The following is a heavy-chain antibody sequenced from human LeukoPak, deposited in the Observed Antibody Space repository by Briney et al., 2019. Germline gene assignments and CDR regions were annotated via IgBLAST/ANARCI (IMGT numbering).Heavy chain of an antibody. CDR1: GFTFSSHG. Sequence: PGGSLRLSCAASGFTFSSHGMHWVRQAPGKGLEWVAVISYDGNNKYYADSVKGRFTISRDNANNTLYPQMNSLRPEDTALYHCAKDKDFWSGYYRGLPYFYGLDVWGQGTTVIVSS. V-gene: IGHV3-30*18. CDR3: AKDKDFWSGYYRGLPYFYGLDV. D-gene: IGHD3-3*01. J-gene: IGHJ6*02. CDR2: ISYDGNNK.